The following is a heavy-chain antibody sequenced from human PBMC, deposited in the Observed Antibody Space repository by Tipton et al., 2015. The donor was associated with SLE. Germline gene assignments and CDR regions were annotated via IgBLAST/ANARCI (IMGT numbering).Heavy chain of an antibody. Sequence: SLRLSCAGSGFTFSSYDMSWVRQAPGMGLEWVSGISGSGGSTFYADSVKGRFSISRDNSKNTLYLQMNSLRAEDTAVYYCARGTAAAPDAFDIWGQGTMVTVSS. V-gene: IGHV3-23*01. CDR3: ARGTAAAPDAFDI. CDR2: ISGSGGST. J-gene: IGHJ3*02. CDR1: GFTFSSYD. D-gene: IGHD6-13*01.